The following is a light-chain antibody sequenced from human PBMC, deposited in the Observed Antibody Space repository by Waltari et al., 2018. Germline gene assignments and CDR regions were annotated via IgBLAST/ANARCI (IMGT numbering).Light chain of an antibody. J-gene: IGLJ2*01. CDR3: QSFDRDLNAVL. V-gene: IGLV1-40*01. CDR2: RDD. Sequence: QSVLPQPPSVSGAPGQSVTISCTGSSSNIGAGYDVHWYQQIPGSAPKVLIYRDDNRPSGVPGRFSGSKSGTSASLSVTGLHVEDEADYFCQSFDRDLNAVLFGGGTKLTVL. CDR1: SSNIGAGYD.